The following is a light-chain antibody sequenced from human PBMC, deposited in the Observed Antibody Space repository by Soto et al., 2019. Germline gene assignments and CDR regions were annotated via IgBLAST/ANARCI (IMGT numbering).Light chain of an antibody. V-gene: IGKV1-12*01. Sequence: DLQMTRSPSSVSASVGDRVTISCRASQGITSWLAWYQQKPGRAPKLLIYAASTLQSGVPSRFSGSGSGTEFTLTISSLQPEDFATYYCQQATSFPRTFGQGTKVEIK. J-gene: IGKJ1*01. CDR1: QGITSW. CDR3: QQATSFPRT. CDR2: AAS.